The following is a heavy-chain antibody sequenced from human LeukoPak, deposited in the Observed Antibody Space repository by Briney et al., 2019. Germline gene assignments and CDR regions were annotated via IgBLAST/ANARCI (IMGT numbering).Heavy chain of an antibody. CDR1: GFTFSSHI. J-gene: IGHJ3*02. CDR2: IKQDGSDK. V-gene: IGHV3-7*01. CDR3: ARENDGFDI. Sequence: GGSLRLSCAASGFTFSSHIISWVRQAPGKGLEWVANIKQDGSDKYYVDSVKGRFTISRDNAKNSLHLQMNSLRVEDTAVYFCARENDGFDIWGQGTTVTVSS.